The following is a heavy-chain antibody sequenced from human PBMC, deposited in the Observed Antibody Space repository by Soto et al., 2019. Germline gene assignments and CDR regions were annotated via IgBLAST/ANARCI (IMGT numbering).Heavy chain of an antibody. CDR3: ASIARDYYYYGMDV. J-gene: IGHJ6*02. D-gene: IGHD6-13*01. CDR2: IYYSGST. Sequence: PSETLSLTCTVSGGSISSGDYYWSWIPQPPGKGLEWIGYIYYSGSTYYNPSLKSRVTISVDTSKNQFSLKLSSVTAADTAVYYCASIARDYYYYGMDVWGQGTTVTVSS. V-gene: IGHV4-30-4*01. CDR1: GGSISSGDYY.